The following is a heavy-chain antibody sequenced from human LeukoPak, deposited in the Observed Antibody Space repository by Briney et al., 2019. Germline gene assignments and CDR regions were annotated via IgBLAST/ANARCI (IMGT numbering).Heavy chain of an antibody. D-gene: IGHD2-2*01. CDR1: GFTFSNYA. V-gene: IGHV3-23*01. CDR2: IAIGGVIT. J-gene: IGHJ4*02. CDR3: AAAAAPLYYFHY. Sequence: GGPLRLSCVASGFTFSNYAVTWVRQAPGKGLEWVSTIAIGGVITYYADSVKGRFTISRDNSKNTLYLQMSSLRAEDTAVYYCAAAAAPLYYFHYWGQGTLVTVSS.